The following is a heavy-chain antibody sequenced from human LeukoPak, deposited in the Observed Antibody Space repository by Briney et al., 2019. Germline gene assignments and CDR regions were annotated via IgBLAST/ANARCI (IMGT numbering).Heavy chain of an antibody. D-gene: IGHD5-18*01. CDR2: IYYSGST. Sequence: SETLSLTCTVSGGSISSSSYYWSWIRQPPGKGLEWIGYIYYSGSTNYNPSLKSRVTISVDTSKNQFSLKLSSVTAADTAVYYCARISGSSGYSYGADYWGQGTLVTVSS. CDR3: ARISGSSGYSYGADY. CDR1: GGSISSSSYY. V-gene: IGHV4-61*01. J-gene: IGHJ4*02.